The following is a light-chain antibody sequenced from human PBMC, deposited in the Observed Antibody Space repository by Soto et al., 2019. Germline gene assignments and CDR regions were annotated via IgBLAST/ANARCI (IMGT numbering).Light chain of an antibody. Sequence: EIVLTQSPATLSLSPGERATLSCRASERLSSVYLAWYQQRPGQPPRLLIYGASNRATGIPDRFSGSGSGTDFTLTITNLQPEDFATYSCQQSYNSPQTFGQGTKVDIK. CDR1: ERLSSVY. J-gene: IGKJ1*01. V-gene: IGKV3-11*01. CDR3: QQSYNSPQT. CDR2: GAS.